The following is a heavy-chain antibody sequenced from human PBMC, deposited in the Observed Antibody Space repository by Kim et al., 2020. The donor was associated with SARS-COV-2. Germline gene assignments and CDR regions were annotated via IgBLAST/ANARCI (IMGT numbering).Heavy chain of an antibody. CDR2: ISSSGSTI. J-gene: IGHJ4*02. D-gene: IGHD3-22*01. V-gene: IGHV3-48*03. CDR1: GFTFSSYE. CDR3: ARVGVPNYYDSSGLDY. Sequence: GGSLRLSCAASGFTFSSYEMNWVRQAPGKGLEWVSYISSSGSTIYYADSVKGRFTISRDNAKNSLYLQMNSLRAEDTAVYYCARVGVPNYYDSSGLDYWGQGTLVTVSS.